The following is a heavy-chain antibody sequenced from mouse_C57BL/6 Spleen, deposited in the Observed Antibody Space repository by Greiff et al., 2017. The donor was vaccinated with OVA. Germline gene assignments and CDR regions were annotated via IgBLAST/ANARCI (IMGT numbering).Heavy chain of an antibody. D-gene: IGHD2-4*01. V-gene: IGHV1-69*01. J-gene: IGHJ3*01. CDR2: IDPSDSYT. Sequence: QVQLQQPGAELVMPGASVKLSCKASGYTFTSYWMHWVKQRPGQGLEWIGEIDPSDSYTNYNQKFKGKSTLTVDKSSSTAYMQLSSLTSEDSAVYYCARSNDYDRFAYWGQGTLVTVSA. CDR3: ARSNDYDRFAY. CDR1: GYTFTSYW.